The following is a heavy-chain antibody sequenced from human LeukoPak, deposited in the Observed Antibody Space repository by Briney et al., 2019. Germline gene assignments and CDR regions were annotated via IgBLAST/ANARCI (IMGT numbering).Heavy chain of an antibody. V-gene: IGHV1-18*01. CDR1: GYTFTSYG. CDR2: ISAYNGNT. Sequence: ASVKVSCKASGYTFTSYGISWVRQAPGQGLEWMGWISAYNGNTNYAQKLQGRVTMTTDTSTSTAYMELRSLRSDDTAVYYCARGGYCSSTSCYWDGAFDIWGQGTMVTVSS. D-gene: IGHD2-2*03. CDR3: ARGGYCSSTSCYWDGAFDI. J-gene: IGHJ3*02.